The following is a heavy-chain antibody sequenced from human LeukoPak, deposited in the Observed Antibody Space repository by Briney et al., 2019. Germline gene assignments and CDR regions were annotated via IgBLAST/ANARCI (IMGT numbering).Heavy chain of an antibody. CDR2: IIPILGIA. V-gene: IGHV1-69*04. D-gene: IGHD4-23*01. CDR1: GGTFSSYA. CDR3: ARGSLGGYGGNSGVPAPRGRKGTFDY. J-gene: IGHJ4*02. Sequence: GASVKVSCKASGGTFSSYAISWVRQAPGQGLEWMGRIIPILGIANYAQKFQGRVTITADKSTSTAYMELSSLRSEDTAVYYCARGSLGGYGGNSGVPAPRGRKGTFDYWGQGTLVTVSS.